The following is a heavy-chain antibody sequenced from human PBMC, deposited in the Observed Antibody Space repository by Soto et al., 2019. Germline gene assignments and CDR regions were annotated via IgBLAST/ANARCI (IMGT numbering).Heavy chain of an antibody. Sequence: GGSLRLSCAATGFTFSTYWMHWVRQGPGKGLVWVSRISTDGSSTTYADSVKGRFTISRDNAKNSLYLQMNSLRAEDTAFYYCVRGASLNFDYWGQGTLVTVSS. CDR2: ISTDGSST. CDR3: VRGASLNFDY. CDR1: GFTFSTYW. V-gene: IGHV3-74*01. J-gene: IGHJ4*02. D-gene: IGHD1-26*01.